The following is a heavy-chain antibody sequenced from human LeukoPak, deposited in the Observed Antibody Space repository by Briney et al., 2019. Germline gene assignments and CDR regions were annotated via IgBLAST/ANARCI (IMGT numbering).Heavy chain of an antibody. CDR3: VREKSGGTYDY. CDR2: IRPLEGST. Sequence: ASVKVSCKASGYTFISYYIQWVRQAPGQRLEWMGTIRPLEGSTTYAQKFQGRVTMTRDMSTSTGYMELSSLKSEDTAIYYCVREKSGGTYDYWGQGTLVTVSS. D-gene: IGHD3-16*01. CDR1: GYTFISYY. J-gene: IGHJ4*02. V-gene: IGHV1-46*01.